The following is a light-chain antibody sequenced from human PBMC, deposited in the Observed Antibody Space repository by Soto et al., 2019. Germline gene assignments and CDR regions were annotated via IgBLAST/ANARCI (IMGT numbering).Light chain of an antibody. J-gene: IGKJ4*01. V-gene: IGKV1-33*01. Sequence: DIPMTQSPSSLSASVGDRVTITCQASQDIKNYLNWYQQKPGKAPKLLIYGASNLETGVPSRFSGGESGTDFTFTITSLQPEDFATYYCQQYDSLAQCTFGGGTKVEIE. CDR1: QDIKNY. CDR3: QQYDSLAQCT. CDR2: GAS.